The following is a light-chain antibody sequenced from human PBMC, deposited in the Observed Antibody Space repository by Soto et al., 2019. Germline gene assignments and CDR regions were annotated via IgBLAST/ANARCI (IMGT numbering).Light chain of an antibody. Sequence: DIQMTQSPSSLSVSVGDTVTISCGASQGISSSLAWYQQKAGKVADLLIYAASTLQSGVPSHFSGSGSGTDFTLTISSLQPEDVATYYCQEYHSPPFTFGPGTRVEIK. J-gene: IGKJ3*01. CDR2: AAS. V-gene: IGKV1-27*01. CDR1: QGISSS. CDR3: QEYHSPPFT.